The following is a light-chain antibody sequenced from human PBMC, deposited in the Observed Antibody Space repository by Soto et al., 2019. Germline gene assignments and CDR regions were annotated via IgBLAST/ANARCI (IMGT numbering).Light chain of an antibody. V-gene: IGKV1-5*01. Sequence: DIQMTQSPSTLSASVGDRVTITCRASQSISSWLAWYQQKPGKAPTLLIYDASSLESGVPSRFSGSCSGTEFTLTISSLQTEDFATYYCQQYNSYSLTFGGGTKVEIK. CDR1: QSISSW. CDR3: QQYNSYSLT. CDR2: DAS. J-gene: IGKJ4*01.